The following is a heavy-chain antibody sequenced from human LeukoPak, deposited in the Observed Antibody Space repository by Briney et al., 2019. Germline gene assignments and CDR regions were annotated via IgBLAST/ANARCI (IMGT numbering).Heavy chain of an antibody. CDR2: IYYSGST. J-gene: IGHJ6*03. CDR3: ARTTEAHSWRTRYYDYYMDV. CDR1: GGSISSYY. D-gene: IGHD6-13*01. V-gene: IGHV4-59*01. Sequence: SETLSLTCTVCGGSISSYYWSWIRQPPGKGLEWIGYIYYSGSTNYNPSLNSQVTISVDTSKNQFSLKLSSVTAADTAVYYCARTTEAHSWRTRYYDYYMDVWGKGTTVTVSS.